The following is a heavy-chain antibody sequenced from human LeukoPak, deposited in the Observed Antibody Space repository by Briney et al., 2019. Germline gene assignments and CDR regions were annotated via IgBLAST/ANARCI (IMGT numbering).Heavy chain of an antibody. CDR2: ISGSGGST. D-gene: IGHD2-8*01. V-gene: IGHV3-23*01. J-gene: IGHJ4*02. CDR1: GFTFSNYA. Sequence: PGGSLRLSCADPGFTFSNYAMRWVCQAPGKGLEWVSAISGSGGSTYYADSVKGRFTISRDNSKNTLYLQMNSLRAEDTAVYYCAKDPDCTSGICYTFFDYWGQGTLVTVSS. CDR3: AKDPDCTSGICYTFFDY.